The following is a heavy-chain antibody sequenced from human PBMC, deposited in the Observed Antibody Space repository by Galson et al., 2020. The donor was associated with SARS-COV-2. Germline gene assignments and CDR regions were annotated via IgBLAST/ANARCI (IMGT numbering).Heavy chain of an antibody. D-gene: IGHD1-1*01. CDR3: ARSNRLIPTARRGDY. J-gene: IGHJ4*02. CDR2: ISSSGSTI. Sequence: GESLKISCVASGFTFSSYEMNWVRQAPGKGLEWVSYISSSGSTIYYVDSVKGRFTISRDNAKNSLYLQMNSLRAEDTAVYYCARSNRLIPTARRGDYWGQGTLVTVSS. V-gene: IGHV3-48*03. CDR1: GFTFSSYE.